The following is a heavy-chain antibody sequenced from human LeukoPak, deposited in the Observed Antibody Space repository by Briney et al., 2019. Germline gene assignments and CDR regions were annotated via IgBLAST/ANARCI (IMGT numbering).Heavy chain of an antibody. Sequence: SETLSLTCTVSGGSISTSNYYWGWIRQPPGKGLEWIGNIFYSGSTYYSPSLKSRVTISVDTSKNQFSLKLSSVTAADTAVYYCARGGYGFGYWGQGTLVTVSS. V-gene: IGHV4-39*07. CDR2: IFYSGST. D-gene: IGHD4-17*01. CDR1: GGSISTSNYY. J-gene: IGHJ4*02. CDR3: ARGGYGFGY.